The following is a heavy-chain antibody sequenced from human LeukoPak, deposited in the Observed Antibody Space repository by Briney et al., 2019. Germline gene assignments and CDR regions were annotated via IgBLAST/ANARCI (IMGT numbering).Heavy chain of an antibody. V-gene: IGHV3-74*01. Sequence: GGSLRLSCAASGFTFSSYWMHWVRQVPGKGLVWVSRINSDGSSTSYADSVKGRFTISRDNAKNTLYLQMNSLRAEDTAVYYCARKRVRYGMDVWGQGTTVTVSS. CDR1: GFTFSSYW. CDR2: INSDGSST. J-gene: IGHJ6*02. CDR3: ARKRVRYGMDV. D-gene: IGHD5-24*01.